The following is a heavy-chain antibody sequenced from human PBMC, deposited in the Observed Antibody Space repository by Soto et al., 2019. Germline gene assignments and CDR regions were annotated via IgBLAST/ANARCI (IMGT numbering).Heavy chain of an antibody. D-gene: IGHD3-10*01. V-gene: IGHV3-13*01. CDR2: IGTAGDT. J-gene: IGHJ4*02. CDR1: GFTFSSYD. Sequence: EVQLVESGGGLVQPGGSLRLSCAASGFTFSSYDMHLVRQATGKGLEWVSAIGTAGDTYYPGSVKGRFTISRENAKNSLYLQMNSLRAGDTAVYYCARGVPGYYGSGSQTMDYWGQGTLVTVSS. CDR3: ARGVPGYYGSGSQTMDY.